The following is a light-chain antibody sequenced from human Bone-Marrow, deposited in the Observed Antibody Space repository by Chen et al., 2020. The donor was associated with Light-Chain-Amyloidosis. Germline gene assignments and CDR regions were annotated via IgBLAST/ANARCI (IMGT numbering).Light chain of an antibody. Sequence: SYELTQPPSVSVSPGQMARITCSGDDLPTKYAYCYQKKPGQAPVLVIHRDTERPSGISERFSGSSSGTTASLTISGVQSEDEADYHCQSADSSGTYEVIFGGGTKLTVL. CDR1: DLPTKY. CDR3: QSADSSGTYEVI. J-gene: IGLJ2*01. CDR2: RDT. V-gene: IGLV3-25*03.